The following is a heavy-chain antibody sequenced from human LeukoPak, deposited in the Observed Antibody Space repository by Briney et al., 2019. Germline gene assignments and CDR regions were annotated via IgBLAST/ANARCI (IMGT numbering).Heavy chain of an antibody. CDR3: ARDGYKYGGNYFDY. D-gene: IGHD5-24*01. J-gene: IGHJ4*02. Sequence: GGSLRLSCAASGFTFSSYGMHWVRQAPGKGLEWVAVIWYDGSNKYYADSVKGRFTISRDNSKNTLYLQMNSLRAEDTAVYYCARDGYKYGGNYFDYWGQGTLVTVSS. V-gene: IGHV3-33*01. CDR2: IWYDGSNK. CDR1: GFTFSSYG.